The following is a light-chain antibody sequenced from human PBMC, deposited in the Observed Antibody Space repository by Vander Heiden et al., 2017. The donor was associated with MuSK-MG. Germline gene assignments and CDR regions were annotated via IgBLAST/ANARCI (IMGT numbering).Light chain of an antibody. CDR2: GAS. J-gene: IGKJ4*01. CDR1: QSVTYSS. V-gene: IGKV3-20*01. Sequence: EIVLTQSPGTLSLSPGERATLSCRASQSVTYSSLAWYQQKPGQAPRLLIYGASSRATGIPDRFSASGSGTDFTLTISRLEPEDFAVYYCQQYGNTPLTFGGGTKVEIK. CDR3: QQYGNTPLT.